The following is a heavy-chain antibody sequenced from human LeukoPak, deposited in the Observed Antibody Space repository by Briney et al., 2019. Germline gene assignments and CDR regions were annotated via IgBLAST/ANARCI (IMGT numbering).Heavy chain of an antibody. CDR1: GFTFSSYA. Sequence: GGSLRLSCAASGFTFSSYAMTWVRQAPGKGLVWVSRISGDEIWTSYADSVKGRFIISRDNAKDTLYLQMNSLRTEDTAVYYCAREYNSGPKQTDAFDIWGQGTMVTVSS. J-gene: IGHJ3*02. V-gene: IGHV3-74*01. CDR2: ISGDEIWT. D-gene: IGHD3-22*01. CDR3: AREYNSGPKQTDAFDI.